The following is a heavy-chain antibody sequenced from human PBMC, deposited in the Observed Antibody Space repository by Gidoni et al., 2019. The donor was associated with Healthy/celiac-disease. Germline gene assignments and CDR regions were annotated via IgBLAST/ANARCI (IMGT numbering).Heavy chain of an antibody. CDR2: ISWNSGSI. V-gene: IGHV3-9*01. D-gene: IGHD3-10*01. J-gene: IGHJ3*02. Sequence: EVQLVESGGGLVQPGRSLRLSCAASGFTFDDYAMHWVRQAPGKGLEWVSGISWNSGSIGYADSVKGRFTISRDNAKNSLYLQMNSLRAEDTALYYCAKDISDGQLVRGEEAFDIWGQGTMVTVSS. CDR1: GFTFDDYA. CDR3: AKDISDGQLVRGEEAFDI.